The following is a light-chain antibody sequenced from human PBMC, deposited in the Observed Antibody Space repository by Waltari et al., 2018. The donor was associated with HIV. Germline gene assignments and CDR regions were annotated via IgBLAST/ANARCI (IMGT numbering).Light chain of an antibody. CDR1: ASPKPY. V-gene: IGLV3-25*03. CDR3: LSADTSGTYV. J-gene: IGLJ1*01. Sequence: SSELTQPPSVSVSPGQTARTTCPGDASPKPYTNWFQQKPGQAPVVVIHKNTERPSGIPERFSASRSGTTVTLTITGVQTDDEADYYCLSADTSGTYVFGPGTTVTVL. CDR2: KNT.